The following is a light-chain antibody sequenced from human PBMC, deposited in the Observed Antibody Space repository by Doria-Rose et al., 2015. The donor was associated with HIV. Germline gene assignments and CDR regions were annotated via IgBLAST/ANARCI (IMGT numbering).Light chain of an antibody. CDR2: DGS. V-gene: IGKV3-20*01. CDR1: QSFSSTY. CDR3: HQYGTSWT. J-gene: IGKJ1*01. Sequence: LTQSLGTLSLSPGERAPLSCRASQSFSSTYLAWYQQKPGQAPSLLIYDGSTRATGIPDRFSASGSGTDFTLTINRLEPEDFALYYCHQYGTSWTFGQGTKVEI.